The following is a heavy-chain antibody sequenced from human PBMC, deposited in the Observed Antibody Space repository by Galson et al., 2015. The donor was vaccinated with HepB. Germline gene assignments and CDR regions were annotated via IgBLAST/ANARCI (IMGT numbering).Heavy chain of an antibody. V-gene: IGHV3-11*01. CDR2: ISSSGTSI. J-gene: IGHJ6*02. CDR3: ASPQGGYYDFRSGYYLPSCYIYAMDV. D-gene: IGHD3-3*01. CDR1: GFTFSDSY. Sequence: SLRLSCAASGFTFSDSYMSWIRQAPGKGLEWVSYISSSGTSIFYADSVRGRFTISRNNAKNSLYLQMNSLRAEETAVYYWASPQGGYYDFRSGYYLPSCYIYAMDVRGQGTTVTVSS.